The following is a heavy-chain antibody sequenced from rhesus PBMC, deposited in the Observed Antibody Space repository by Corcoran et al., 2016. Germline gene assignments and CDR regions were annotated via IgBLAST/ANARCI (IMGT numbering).Heavy chain of an antibody. J-gene: IGHJ4*01. CDR2: IDGNRDEI. Sequence: QVQLQASGPGLVKPAAPLSLTCAVSGASLRPYWWIWIRQSPGTGLDWIGEIDGNRDEINYNPSLKSRVTMSKDASKNQFSLKLTSLSAADTAVYYCARDGRIDYWGQGVLVTVSS. D-gene: IGHD1-44*02. CDR1: GASLRPYW. CDR3: ARDGRIDY. V-gene: IGHV4-80*01.